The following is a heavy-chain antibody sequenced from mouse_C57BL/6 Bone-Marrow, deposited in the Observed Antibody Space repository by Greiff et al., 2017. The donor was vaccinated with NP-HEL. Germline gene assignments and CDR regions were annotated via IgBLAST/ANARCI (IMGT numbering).Heavy chain of an antibody. V-gene: IGHV1-54*01. D-gene: IGHD1-1*01. CDR2: INPGSGGT. Sequence: VQLQQSGAELVRPGTSVKVSCKASGYAFTNYLIEWVKQRPGQGLEWIGVINPGSGGTNYNEKFKGKATLTADKSSSTAYMQLSSLTSEDSAVYFCARKYYYGSSYLYAMDYWGQGTSVTVSS. CDR3: ARKYYYGSSYLYAMDY. CDR1: GYAFTNYL. J-gene: IGHJ4*01.